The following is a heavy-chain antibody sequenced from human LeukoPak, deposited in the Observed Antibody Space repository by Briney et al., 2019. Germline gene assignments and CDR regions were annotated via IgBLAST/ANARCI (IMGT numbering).Heavy chain of an antibody. Sequence: PGGSLRHSCVASGFSFSSSYMSWVRQAPGKGLEWVANIKQDGNENHYVDSVKGRFTISRDNAKSSLYLQMNSLRAEDTAVYYCARDPRGSEYSHFDTWGQGTLVTVSS. CDR2: IKQDGNEN. J-gene: IGHJ4*02. CDR1: GFSFSSSY. CDR3: ARDPRGSEYSHFDT. V-gene: IGHV3-7*01. D-gene: IGHD3-10*01.